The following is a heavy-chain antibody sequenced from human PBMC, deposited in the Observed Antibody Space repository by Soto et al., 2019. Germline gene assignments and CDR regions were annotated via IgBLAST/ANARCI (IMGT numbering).Heavy chain of an antibody. CDR1: GGSISSGGSC. CDR3: AIEYRSSSRLFAFDS. Sequence: QVQLQESGPGLVKPSQTLSLTCTVSGGSISSGGSCWSWIRQHPGKRLERIGYIYYSGSTYYNPSLTGRVNISVDTSKNQFSLKLSSVTAAGTGVYFCAIEYRSSSRLFAFDSWGQGTMVTVSS. D-gene: IGHD6-6*01. J-gene: IGHJ3*02. CDR2: IYYSGST. V-gene: IGHV4-31*03.